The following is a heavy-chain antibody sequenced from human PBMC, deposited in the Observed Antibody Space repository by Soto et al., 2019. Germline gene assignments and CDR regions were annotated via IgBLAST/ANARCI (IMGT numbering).Heavy chain of an antibody. CDR2: IIPIFGTA. Sequence: QVQLVQSGAEVKKPWSSVKVSCKASVGTFSSYSINWVRQAPGQGLEWMGEIIPIFGTANYAQKFQGRVTITADESTSTAYMELSSLRSEDTDVYYCARDGGRHAGGIDYWGQGTLVHVSS. D-gene: IGHD1-26*01. J-gene: IGHJ4*02. V-gene: IGHV1-69*01. CDR1: VGTFSSYS. CDR3: ARDGGRHAGGIDY.